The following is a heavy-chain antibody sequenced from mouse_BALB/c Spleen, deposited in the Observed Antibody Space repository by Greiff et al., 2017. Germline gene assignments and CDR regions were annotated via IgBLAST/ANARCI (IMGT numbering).Heavy chain of an antibody. J-gene: IGHJ2*01. CDR1: GYAFSSYW. CDR2: IYPGDGDT. V-gene: IGHV1-80*01. D-gene: IGHD2-4*01. Sequence: QVQLQQSGAELVRPGSSVKISCKASGYAFSSYWMNWVKQRPGQGLEWIGQIYPGDGDTNYNGKFKGKATLTADKSSSTAYMQLSSLTSEDSAVYFCATIYYDYDFFDYWGQGTTLTVSS. CDR3: ATIYYDYDFFDY.